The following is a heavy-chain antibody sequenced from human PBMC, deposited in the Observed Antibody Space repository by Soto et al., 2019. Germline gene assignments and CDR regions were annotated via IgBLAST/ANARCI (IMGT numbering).Heavy chain of an antibody. Sequence: QVQLVQSGTEVKNPGASVKVSCKAAGYTFTSSDINWVRQASGQGLEWTGWVNPVSGNSGYEQKFQGRFSLIIDPSIWLASLDLTSLTSEDPAVYFCARAGGCYDSGGLYVYDLDYWGQATLVTVSS. CDR2: VNPVSGNS. V-gene: IGHV1-8*01. D-gene: IGHD3-22*01. J-gene: IGHJ4*02. CDR3: ARAGGCYDSGGLYVYDLDY. CDR1: GYTFTSSD.